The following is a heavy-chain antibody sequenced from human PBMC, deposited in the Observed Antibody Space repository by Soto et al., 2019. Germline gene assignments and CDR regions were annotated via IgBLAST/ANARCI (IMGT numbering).Heavy chain of an antibody. V-gene: IGHV5-10-1*01. CDR2: IAPSDSFI. J-gene: IGHJ3*02. Sequence: PGESLKISCQGSGYRFTGFWLNWVRQKPGKVLEWVGRIAPSDSFINYSPPFEGHVTISVDKSISTAYLQWTRLQAADTAVYYCARPASAGSRDAFDIWGQGTVVTVSS. CDR3: ARPASAGSRDAFDI. D-gene: IGHD2-15*01. CDR1: GYRFTGFW.